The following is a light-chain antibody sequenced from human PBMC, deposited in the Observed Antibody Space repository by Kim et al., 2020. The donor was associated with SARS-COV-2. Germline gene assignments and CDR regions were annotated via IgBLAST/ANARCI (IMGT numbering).Light chain of an antibody. CDR1: QSISSY. Sequence: SASTGDRVTITCRASQSISSYLAWYQQKPGKAPKLLIYAASTLQSGVPSRFSGRGSGTDFTLTISCLQSEDFATYYCQQYYSYPYTFGQGTKLEI. CDR3: QQYYSYPYT. J-gene: IGKJ2*01. V-gene: IGKV1-8*01. CDR2: AAS.